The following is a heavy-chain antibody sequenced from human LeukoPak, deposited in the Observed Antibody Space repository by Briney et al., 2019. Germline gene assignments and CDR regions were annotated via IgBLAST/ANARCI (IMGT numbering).Heavy chain of an antibody. CDR3: AKGLDIVVPYYAMDV. V-gene: IGHV3-23*01. D-gene: IGHD2-2*01. CDR2: ISASGGDT. CDR1: GFSFSTYS. Sequence: GGSLRLSCAASGFSFSTYSFSWVRQAPGKGLEWVSGISASGGDTFYADSVKGRFTISRDNSKNTLYLQMNSLRAEDTAVYYCAKGLDIVVPYYAMDVWGQGTTVTVSS. J-gene: IGHJ6*02.